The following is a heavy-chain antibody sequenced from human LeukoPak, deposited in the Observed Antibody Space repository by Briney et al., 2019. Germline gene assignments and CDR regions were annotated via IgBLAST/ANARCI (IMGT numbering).Heavy chain of an antibody. V-gene: IGHV4-59*01. J-gene: IGHJ6*02. CDR3: ARVLKGTYYYYYGMDV. CDR2: IYYSGST. D-gene: IGHD3-10*01. CDR1: GGSISSYY. Sequence: SETLSLTCTVSGGSISSYYWSWIRHPPGKGLERVGYIYYSGSTNSNPSLESRVTISVDTSKNQFSLKLSSVTAADTAVYYCARVLKGTYYYYYGMDVWGQGTTVTVTS.